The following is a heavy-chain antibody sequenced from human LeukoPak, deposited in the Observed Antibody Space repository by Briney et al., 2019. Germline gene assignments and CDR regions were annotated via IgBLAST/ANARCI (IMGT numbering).Heavy chain of an antibody. D-gene: IGHD2/OR15-2a*01. Sequence: SGGSLRLSCSASGFTFSSFAMHWVRQAPGKGLEYVAAISRNGGSTYYADSVKGRFTISRDNSKNTLYLQMSSLSAEDTAVYLCVKDLRSDFMGVLSRYLSYWGQGTLVTVSS. CDR3: VKDLRSDFMGVLSRYLSY. CDR1: GFTFSSFA. CDR2: ISRNGGST. J-gene: IGHJ4*02. V-gene: IGHV3-64D*09.